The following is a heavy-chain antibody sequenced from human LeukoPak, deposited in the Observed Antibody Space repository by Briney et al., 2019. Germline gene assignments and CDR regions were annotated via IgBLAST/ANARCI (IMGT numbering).Heavy chain of an antibody. Sequence: GASVKVSCKASGYTFTSYGISWVRQAPGQGLEWMGGIIPIFGTANYAQKFQGRVAITADESTSTAYMELSSLRSEDTAVYYCRSSWSGYYSPSVSDYWGQGTLVTVSS. CDR3: RSSWSGYYSPSVSDY. J-gene: IGHJ4*02. V-gene: IGHV1-69*13. CDR1: GYTFTSYG. D-gene: IGHD3-3*01. CDR2: IIPIFGTA.